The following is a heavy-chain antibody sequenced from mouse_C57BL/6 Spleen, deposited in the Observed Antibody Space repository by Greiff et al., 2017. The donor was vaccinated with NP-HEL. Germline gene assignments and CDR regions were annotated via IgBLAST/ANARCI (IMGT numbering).Heavy chain of an antibody. D-gene: IGHD2-4*01. V-gene: IGHV2-2*01. Sequence: QVQLQQSGPGLVQPSQSLSITCTVSGFSLTSYGVHWVRQSPGKGLEWLGVIWSGGSTDYNAAFISRLSISKDNSKSQVFFKMNSLQADETAIYYCAREGGDYDGGDFDYWGQGTTLTVSS. CDR2: IWSGGST. J-gene: IGHJ2*01. CDR3: AREGGDYDGGDFDY. CDR1: GFSLTSYG.